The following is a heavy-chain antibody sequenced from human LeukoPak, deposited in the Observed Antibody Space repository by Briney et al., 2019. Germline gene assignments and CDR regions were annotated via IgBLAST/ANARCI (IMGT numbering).Heavy chain of an antibody. CDR1: GYTFTGYY. D-gene: IGHD6-19*01. CDR3: ASRGKQWLVLSYFDY. J-gene: IGHJ4*02. V-gene: IGHV1-2*02. Sequence: WASVKVSYKASGYTFTGYYMHWVRQAPGQGLEWMGWINPNSGGTNYAQKFQGRVTMTRDTSISTAYMELSRLRSDDTAVYYCASRGKQWLVLSYFDYWGQGTLVTVSS. CDR2: INPNSGGT.